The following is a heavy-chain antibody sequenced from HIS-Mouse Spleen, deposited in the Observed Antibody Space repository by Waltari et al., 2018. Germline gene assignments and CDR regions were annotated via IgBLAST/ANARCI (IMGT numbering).Heavy chain of an antibody. CDR2: IDLDDDK. CDR3: ARIAEGYTSGWYAFDY. Sequence: QVTLRESGPALVKPTQTLTLTCTFSGFSLSTSGMCVSWIRQPQGKALEWLARIDLDDDKYYSTSLKTRRTISRDTSKNQVVLTMTNMDPLDTATYYCARIAEGYTSGWYAFDYWGQGTLVTVSS. CDR1: GFSLSTSGMC. V-gene: IGHV2-70*15. J-gene: IGHJ4*02. D-gene: IGHD6-19*01.